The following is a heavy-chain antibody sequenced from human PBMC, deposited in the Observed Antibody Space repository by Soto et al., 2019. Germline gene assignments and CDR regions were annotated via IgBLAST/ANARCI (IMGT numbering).Heavy chain of an antibody. CDR2: IYGSGGSGST. Sequence: SETLSLTCTVTGDSITSGGYYWSWIRQHPGKGPEWLGYIYGSGGSGSTLYNPSLKSRITLSVDTSKTQFSLNLSSVTVADTAVYFCARKQAGYFSVIDYWGQGTLVTVSS. CDR3: ARKQAGYFSVIDY. V-gene: IGHV4-31*03. CDR1: GDSITSGGYY. D-gene: IGHD2-15*01. J-gene: IGHJ4*02.